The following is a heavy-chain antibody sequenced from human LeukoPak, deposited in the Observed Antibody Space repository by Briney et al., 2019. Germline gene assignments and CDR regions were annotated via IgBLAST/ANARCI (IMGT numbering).Heavy chain of an antibody. CDR1: GFTFSNTW. CDR2: IKSKAYGGTT. CDR3: TTDPPLST. V-gene: IGHV3-15*01. J-gene: IGHJ4*02. Sequence: GGSLRLSCAASGFTFSNTWMSWVRQAPGKGLEWVGRIKSKAYGGTTDYAAPVKGRFTISRDDSKNTLYLQMNSLKTEDTAVYYCTTDPPLSTWGQGTLATVSS.